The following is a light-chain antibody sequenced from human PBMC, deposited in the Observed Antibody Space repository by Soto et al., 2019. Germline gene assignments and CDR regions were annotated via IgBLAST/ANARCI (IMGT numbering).Light chain of an antibody. CDR2: DAY. CDR1: QNIRSR. Sequence: DFQMTHSPSTLSASALDRVTITCRASQNIRSRLACFQQKQGKAPKLMIYDAYSLESGVKQRFSSSGAGKDFTLTISSMEPEDFAVYYCKQYGGSQINFGKGKRLEIK. J-gene: IGKJ5*01. V-gene: IGKV1-5*01. CDR3: KQYGGSQIN.